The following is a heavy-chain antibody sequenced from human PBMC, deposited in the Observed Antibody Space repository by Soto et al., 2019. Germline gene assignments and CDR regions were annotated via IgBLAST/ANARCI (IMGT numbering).Heavy chain of an antibody. D-gene: IGHD6-6*01. CDR3: TRPEYSSSSRLERPDDRVDY. Sequence: EVQLVESGGGLVQPGGSLKLSCAASGFTFSGSAMHWVRQASGKGLEWVGRIRSKANSYATAYAASVKGRFTISRDDSKNTAYLQMNSLKTEDTAVYYCTRPEYSSSSRLERPDDRVDYWGQGTLVTVSS. CDR1: GFTFSGSA. J-gene: IGHJ4*02. CDR2: IRSKANSYAT. V-gene: IGHV3-73*01.